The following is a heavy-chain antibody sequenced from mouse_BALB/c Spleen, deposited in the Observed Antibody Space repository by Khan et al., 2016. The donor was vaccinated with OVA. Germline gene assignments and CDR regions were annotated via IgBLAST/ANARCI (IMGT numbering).Heavy chain of an antibody. V-gene: IGHV3-2*02. J-gene: IGHJ4*01. CDR3: ARDGYRYNYAMDY. CDR1: GYSITSDYA. Sequence: EVQLQESGPGLVKPSQSLYLTCTVTGYSITSDYAWYWIRQFPGNKLEWMDFIRTCGCTNYNPALKSRISITRDKSKNQFFLQLNSVTTENTTTYDCARDGYRYNYAMDYWGQGTSVTVSS. CDR2: IRTCGCT. D-gene: IGHD2-3*01.